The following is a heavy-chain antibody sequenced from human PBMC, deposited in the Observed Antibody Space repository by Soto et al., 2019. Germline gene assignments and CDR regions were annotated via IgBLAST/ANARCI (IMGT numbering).Heavy chain of an antibody. D-gene: IGHD3-10*01. Sequence: PGGSLRLSCAASGFTSSTFWMSWVRQAPGKGLEWVANIKQDGSEKYYVDSVRGRFTISRDNAKNSLYLQMDSLRVEDTAVYYCARLSLGSYYSTYYYYGMDVWGQGTTVTVSS. CDR2: IKQDGSEK. J-gene: IGHJ6*02. CDR3: ARLSLGSYYSTYYYYGMDV. CDR1: GFTSSTFW. V-gene: IGHV3-7*05.